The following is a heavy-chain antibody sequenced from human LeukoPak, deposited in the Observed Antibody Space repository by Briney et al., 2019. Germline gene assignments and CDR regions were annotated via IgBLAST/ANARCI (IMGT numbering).Heavy chain of an antibody. J-gene: IGHJ4*02. D-gene: IGHD5-12*01. Sequence: SETLSLTCTVSGGSISSYYWGWIRQPAGKGLEWIGRIYTSGSTNYNPSLKSRVTMSVDTSKNQFSLKLSSVTAADTAVYYCARAPIDVATEDYFDYWGQGTLVTVSS. CDR3: ARAPIDVATEDYFDY. CDR2: IYTSGST. CDR1: GGSISSYY. V-gene: IGHV4-4*07.